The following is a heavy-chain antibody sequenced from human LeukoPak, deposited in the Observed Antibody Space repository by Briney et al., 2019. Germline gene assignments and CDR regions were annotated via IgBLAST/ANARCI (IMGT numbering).Heavy chain of an antibody. D-gene: IGHD5-18*01. CDR2: INHSGST. Sequence: SETLSLTRAVYGGSFSGYYWSWIRQPPGKGLEWIGEINHSGSTNYNPSLKSRVTISVDTSKNQFSLKLSSVTAADTAVYYCARGKARGYSYGYVGLDYWGQGTLVTVSS. J-gene: IGHJ4*02. V-gene: IGHV4-34*01. CDR1: GGSFSGYY. CDR3: ARGKARGYSYGYVGLDY.